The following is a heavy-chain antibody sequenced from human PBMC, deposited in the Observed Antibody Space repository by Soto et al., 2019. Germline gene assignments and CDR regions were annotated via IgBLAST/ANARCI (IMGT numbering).Heavy chain of an antibody. J-gene: IGHJ6*02. Sequence: QVQLVESGGGVVQPGRSLRLSCAASGFTFSSYSMHWVRQAPGKGLEWVAVIWYDGSNKYYADSVKGRFTISRDNSKNTLYLQMNSLRAEDTAVYYCARDPVAAAGTPNDYYYGMDVWGQGTTVTVSS. V-gene: IGHV3-33*01. CDR2: IWYDGSNK. D-gene: IGHD6-13*01. CDR1: GFTFSSYS. CDR3: ARDPVAAAGTPNDYYYGMDV.